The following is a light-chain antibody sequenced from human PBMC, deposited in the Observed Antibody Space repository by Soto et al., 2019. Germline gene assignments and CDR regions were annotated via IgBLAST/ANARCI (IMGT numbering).Light chain of an antibody. CDR2: AAS. Sequence: DIQMTQSPSSLSASVGDRVTITCRASQTISTYLNWYQQKPGKAPKLLIYAASSLQSGVPSRFSGSGSGTDITLTISSLQSEDFAIYYCQQSHGIPYTFGQGTKLEIK. CDR3: QQSHGIPYT. V-gene: IGKV1-39*01. CDR1: QTISTY. J-gene: IGKJ2*01.